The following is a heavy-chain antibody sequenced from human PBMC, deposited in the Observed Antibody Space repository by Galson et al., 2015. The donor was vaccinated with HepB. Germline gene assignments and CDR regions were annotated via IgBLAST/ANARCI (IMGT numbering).Heavy chain of an antibody. D-gene: IGHD3-16*01. J-gene: IGHJ4*02. CDR2: ISAYNGNT. CDR1: GYTFTSYA. Sequence: SVKVSCKASGYTFTSYAITWVRQAPGQGLEWMGWISAYNGNTNYAQKFQGRVTMTTDTSTNTAYMELRSLRSDDTAVFYCARGRGGESDYWGQGTLVTVSS. CDR3: ARGRGGESDY. V-gene: IGHV1-18*01.